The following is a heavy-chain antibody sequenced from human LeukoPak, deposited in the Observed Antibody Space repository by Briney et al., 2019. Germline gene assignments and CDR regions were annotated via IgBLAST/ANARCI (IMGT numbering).Heavy chain of an antibody. Sequence: IRQPXXXXLEWIAYIYYSGSTSYNPSLKSRVTISVDTSKNQFSLKLRSVTAADTAVYYCARRGYFDNWGQGTLVTVSS. CDR3: ARRGYFDN. CDR2: IYYSGST. V-gene: IGHV4-59*01. J-gene: IGHJ4*02.